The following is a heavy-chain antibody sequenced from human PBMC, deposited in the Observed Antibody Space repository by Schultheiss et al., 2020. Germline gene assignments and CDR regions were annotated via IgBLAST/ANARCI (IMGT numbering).Heavy chain of an antibody. CDR3: ARVGGNSYIWGSYSN. CDR2: ISSSGSTI. J-gene: IGHJ4*02. V-gene: IGHV3-48*04. D-gene: IGHD3-16*01. CDR1: GFTFSSYW. Sequence: GESLKISCAASGFTFSSYWMSWVRQAPGKGLEWVSYISSSGSTIYYADSVKGRFTISRDNAKNSLYLQMNSLRAEDTATYYCARVGGNSYIWGSYSNWGQGTLVTVSS.